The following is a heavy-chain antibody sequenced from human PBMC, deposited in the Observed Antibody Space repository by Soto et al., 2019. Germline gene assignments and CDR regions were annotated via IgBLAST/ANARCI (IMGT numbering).Heavy chain of an antibody. V-gene: IGHV1-18*01. CDR1: GYTFTSYG. CDR3: ASGDDILTGYWVFDY. J-gene: IGHJ4*02. Sequence: ASVKVSCKASGYTFTSYGISWVRQAPGQGLEWMGWISAYNGNTNYAQKLQGRVTMTTDKSTSTAYMELSSLRSEDTAVYYCASGDDILTGYWVFDYWGQGTLVTVSS. D-gene: IGHD3-9*01. CDR2: ISAYNGNT.